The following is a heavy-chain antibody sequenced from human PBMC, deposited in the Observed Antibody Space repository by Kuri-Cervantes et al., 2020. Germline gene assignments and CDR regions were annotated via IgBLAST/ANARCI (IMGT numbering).Heavy chain of an antibody. CDR2: IYSGGST. J-gene: IGHJ6*02. CDR3: ARAFPVNYYYYGMDV. Sequence: GESLKISCAVSGFTVSSNYMSWVRQAPGKGLEWVSVIYSGGSTYYADSVKGRFTISRDNSENTLYLQMNSLRAEDTAVYYCARAFPVNYYYYGMDVWGQGNTVTVSS. CDR1: GFTVSSNY. V-gene: IGHV3-53*05. D-gene: IGHD2-21*01.